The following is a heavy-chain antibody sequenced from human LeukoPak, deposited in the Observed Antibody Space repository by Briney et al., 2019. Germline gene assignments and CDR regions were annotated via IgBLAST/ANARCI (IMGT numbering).Heavy chain of an antibody. D-gene: IGHD3-16*01. CDR1: GGSISIYY. Sequence: PSETLSLTCTVSGGSISIYYWSWIRQPPGKGLEWIGYIYYSGSTNYNPSLKSRVTMSVDTSKNQCTLKLSSVTAADTAVYYCARVGDYALKDWGQGTLVTVSS. J-gene: IGHJ4*02. V-gene: IGHV4-59*12. CDR3: ARVGDYALKD. CDR2: IYYSGST.